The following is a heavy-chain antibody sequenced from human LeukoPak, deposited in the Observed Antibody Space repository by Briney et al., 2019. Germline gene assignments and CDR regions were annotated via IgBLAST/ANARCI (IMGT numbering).Heavy chain of an antibody. Sequence: GGSLRLSCAASGFTFSSYWMSWVRQAPGKGLEWVSYISSSTSTIHYADSVKGRFTISRDNAKNSLYLQMNSLRAEDTAVYYCARVGDFWARDFDYWGQGTLVTVSS. D-gene: IGHD3/OR15-3a*01. J-gene: IGHJ4*02. CDR3: ARVGDFWARDFDY. V-gene: IGHV3-48*01. CDR1: GFTFSSYW. CDR2: ISSSTSTI.